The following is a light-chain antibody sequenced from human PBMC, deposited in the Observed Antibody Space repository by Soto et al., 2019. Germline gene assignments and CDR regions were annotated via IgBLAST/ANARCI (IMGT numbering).Light chain of an antibody. V-gene: IGKV1-12*01. CDR1: QGISNW. Sequence: DIQMTQSPSSVSASVGDRVSITCRASQGISNWLAWYQQKPGRAPKLLIYTGSSLQSGVTSRFRGTAYGTDFTLTISRLPPEDFATYSCQQANTFPCTFAGGTKVQIK. CDR3: QQANTFPCT. CDR2: TGS. J-gene: IGKJ4*01.